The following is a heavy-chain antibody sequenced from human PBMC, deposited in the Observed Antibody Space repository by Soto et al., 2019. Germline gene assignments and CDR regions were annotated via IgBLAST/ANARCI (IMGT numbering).Heavy chain of an antibody. CDR1: EFYVDDKY. Sequence: GGSLRLSCAASEFYVDDKYMSWVRQAPGKGLEWVSDIIDSGGSTYYADSVKGRFTISRDNSKSTLYLQMNSLRAEDTALYYCAKGRSYYYYYGVDVWGQGTTVTVS. CDR2: IIDSGGST. V-gene: IGHV3-23*01. J-gene: IGHJ6*02. CDR3: AKGRSYYYYYGVDV.